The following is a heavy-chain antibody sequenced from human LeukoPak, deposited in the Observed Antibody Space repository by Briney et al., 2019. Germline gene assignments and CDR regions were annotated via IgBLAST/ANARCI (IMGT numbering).Heavy chain of an antibody. CDR1: GFTFSSYW. J-gene: IGHJ4*02. Sequence: PGRFLRLSCAASGFTFSSYWMSWVRQAPGKGLEWVANIKQDGSEKYYVDSVKGRFTISRDNAKNSLYLQMNSLRAEDTAVYYCARGLWFERYSFDYWGQGTLVTVSS. CDR3: ARGLWFERYSFDY. D-gene: IGHD3-10*01. CDR2: IKQDGSEK. V-gene: IGHV3-7*01.